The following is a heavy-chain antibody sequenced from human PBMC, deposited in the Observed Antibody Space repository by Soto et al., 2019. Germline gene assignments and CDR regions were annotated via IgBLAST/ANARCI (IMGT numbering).Heavy chain of an antibody. CDR1: GFTFSNYA. Sequence: EVQLLESGGGLVQPGGSLRLSCAASGFTFSNYAMSWVRQAPGKGLEWVSSIHGSGAGTYYADSVKGRFTVSREDSKGTLYLQMSSLTVDDTAIYYCAKDAVARNGVWDWFDSWGQGNLVTVAS. CDR2: IHGSGAGT. D-gene: IGHD6-19*01. J-gene: IGHJ5*01. V-gene: IGHV3-23*01. CDR3: AKDAVARNGVWDWFDS.